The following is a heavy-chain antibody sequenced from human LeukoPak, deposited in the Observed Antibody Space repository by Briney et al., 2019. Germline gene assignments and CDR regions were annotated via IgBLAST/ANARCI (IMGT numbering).Heavy chain of an antibody. CDR1: GDSISSGIYY. CDR3: ASRHSKQQPYYYYMDI. CDR2: IYSNGDT. V-gene: IGHV4-61*02. Sequence: SQTLSLTCTVSGDSISSGIYYWSWIRQPAGKGLEWIGRIYSNGDTKFNPSLKSRVTISLDTSKNQFSLKLSSATAADTAVYYCASRHSKQQPYYYYMDIWGKGTTVTVSS. D-gene: IGHD6-13*01. J-gene: IGHJ6*03.